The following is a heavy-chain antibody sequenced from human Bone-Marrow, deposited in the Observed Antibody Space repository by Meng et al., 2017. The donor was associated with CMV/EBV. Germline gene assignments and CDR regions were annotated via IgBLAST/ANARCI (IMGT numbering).Heavy chain of an antibody. CDR3: ATLSRGSSQIFDY. V-gene: IGHV4-59*08. Sequence: SETLSLTCTVSGGSISSYYWSWIRQPPGKGLEWIGYIYYSGSTNYNPSLKSRVTISVDTSKNQFSLKLTSVTAADTAVYYCATLSRGSSQIFDYWGQETLVTVSS. CDR1: GGSISSYY. CDR2: IYYSGST. D-gene: IGHD6-6*01. J-gene: IGHJ4*02.